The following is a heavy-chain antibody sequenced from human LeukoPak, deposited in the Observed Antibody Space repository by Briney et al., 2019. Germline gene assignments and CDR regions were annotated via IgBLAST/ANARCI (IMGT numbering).Heavy chain of an antibody. D-gene: IGHD3-16*01. J-gene: IGHJ6*02. Sequence: SQTLSLTCAISGDSVSSNSAAWNWIRQSPSRGLEWLGRTYYRSKWYNDYAVSVKSRITINPDTSKSQFSLQLNSVTPEDTAVYYCARARYAYSEYYYYGMDVWGQGTTVTVSS. CDR3: ARARYAYSEYYYYGMDV. CDR2: TYYRSKWYN. CDR1: GDSVSSNSAA. V-gene: IGHV6-1*01.